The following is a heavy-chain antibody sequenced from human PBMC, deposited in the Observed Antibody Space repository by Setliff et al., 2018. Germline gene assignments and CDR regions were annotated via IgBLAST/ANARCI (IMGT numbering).Heavy chain of an antibody. CDR1: GFTISDYW. J-gene: IGHJ4*02. Sequence: PGGSLRLSCAASGFTISDYWMHWVRQAPGKGLVWVSRLKSDGSSTLYADSVKGRFTISRDNAKNTLYLQMNSLRAEDTAVYYCARGRGSGTYYLFDNWGQGTLVTVSS. D-gene: IGHD1-26*01. CDR3: ARGRGSGTYYLFDN. CDR2: LKSDGSST. V-gene: IGHV3-74*01.